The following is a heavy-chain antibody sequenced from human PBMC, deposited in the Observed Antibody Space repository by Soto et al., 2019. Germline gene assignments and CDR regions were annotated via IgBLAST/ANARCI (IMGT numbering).Heavy chain of an antibody. V-gene: IGHV1-8*01. CDR1: GYTFTSYD. Sequence: ASVKVSCKASGYTFTSYDINWVRQATGQGLEWMGWMNPNSGNTGYAQKFQGRVTMTRNTSISTAYMELSSLRSEDTAVYYCARDAFGDYDKDDAFDIWGQATMVTVSS. CDR2: MNPNSGNT. J-gene: IGHJ3*02. D-gene: IGHD4-17*01. CDR3: ARDAFGDYDKDDAFDI.